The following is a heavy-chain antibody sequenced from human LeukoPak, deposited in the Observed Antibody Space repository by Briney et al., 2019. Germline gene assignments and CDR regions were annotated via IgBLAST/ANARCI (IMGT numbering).Heavy chain of an antibody. J-gene: IGHJ3*02. D-gene: IGHD3-22*01. CDR1: GYTFTSYD. V-gene: IGHV1-2*02. CDR3: ARDTDYYDSSGSSAFDI. CDR2: INPNSGGT. Sequence: ASVKVSCKASGYTFTSYDINWVRQATGQGLEWMGWINPNSGGTNYAQKFQGRVTMTRDTSISTAYMELSRLRSDDTAVYYCARDTDYYDSSGSSAFDIWGQGTMVTVSS.